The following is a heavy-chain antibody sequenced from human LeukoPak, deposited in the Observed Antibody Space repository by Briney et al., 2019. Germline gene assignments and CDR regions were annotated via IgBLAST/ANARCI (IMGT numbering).Heavy chain of an antibody. J-gene: IGHJ2*01. CDR2: IGTAGEI. D-gene: IGHD6-13*01. CDR1: GFTFRSYD. V-gene: IGHV3-13*01. Sequence: GSLRLSCAASGFTFRSYDMHWVRQATGKGLEWVSSIGTAGEIYYPGSVKGRFTISRENAKNSLYLQMNSLRAGDTAVYYCARAAYSSTWYSRYFDLWGRGTLVTVSS. CDR3: ARAAYSSTWYSRYFDL.